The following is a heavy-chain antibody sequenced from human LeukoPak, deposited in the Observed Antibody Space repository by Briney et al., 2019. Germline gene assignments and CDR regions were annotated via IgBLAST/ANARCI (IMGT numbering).Heavy chain of an antibody. J-gene: IGHJ4*02. V-gene: IGHV4-39*07. CDR2: IYYSGST. CDR1: GGSISSSSYY. Sequence: SETLSLTCTVSGGSISSSSYYWGWLRQPRGKGLEWVGSIYYSGSTYYNPSLKSRVTISVDTSKNQFSLKLSSVTAADTAVYYCARSDYGDYEGYFDYWGQGTLVTVSS. D-gene: IGHD4-17*01. CDR3: ARSDYGDYEGYFDY.